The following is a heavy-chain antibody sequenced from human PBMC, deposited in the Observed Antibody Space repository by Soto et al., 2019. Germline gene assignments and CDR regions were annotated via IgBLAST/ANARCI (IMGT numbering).Heavy chain of an antibody. D-gene: IGHD1-26*01. CDR1: GGTFSSYA. V-gene: IGHV1-69*05. CDR3: ASSSGSYWYYFDY. CDR2: IIPIFGTA. J-gene: IGHJ4*02. Sequence: QVQLVQSGAEVKKPGSSVKVSCKASGGTFSSYAISWVRQAPGQGLEWMGGIIPIFGTANYAQKFQGRVTXTXDXXTSTADMELSSLRSEDTAVYYCASSSGSYWYYFDYWGQGTLVTVSS.